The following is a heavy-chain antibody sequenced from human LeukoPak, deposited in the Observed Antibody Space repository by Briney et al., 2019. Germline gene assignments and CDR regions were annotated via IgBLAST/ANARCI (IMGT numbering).Heavy chain of an antibody. V-gene: IGHV4-39*07. Sequence: SETLSLTCTVSGASISTSGYYWGWIRQPPGKGLEWIGSIYYSGSTHSNPSLKSRVTMSLDTSKNQFSLRLTSVTAADTAVYYCARVMSYDFYMGGDYWGQGTLVTVSS. CDR1: GASISTSGYY. CDR2: IYYSGST. D-gene: IGHD3-3*01. CDR3: ARVMSYDFYMGGDY. J-gene: IGHJ4*02.